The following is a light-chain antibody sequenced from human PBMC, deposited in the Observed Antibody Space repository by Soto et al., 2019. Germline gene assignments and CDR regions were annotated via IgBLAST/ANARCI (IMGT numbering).Light chain of an antibody. CDR3: CSYAGSYTLGV. CDR2: DVS. V-gene: IGLV2-11*01. CDR1: SRDVGGYNY. J-gene: IGLJ1*01. Sequence: QSGVTRRRSVSGSPGQSVTLSCTGTSRDVGGYNYVSWYQQHAGKAAKLMIYDVSKRPSGVPDRFSGSKSGNTASLTISGLQAEDEADYYCCSYAGSYTLGVFGTGTKVTVL.